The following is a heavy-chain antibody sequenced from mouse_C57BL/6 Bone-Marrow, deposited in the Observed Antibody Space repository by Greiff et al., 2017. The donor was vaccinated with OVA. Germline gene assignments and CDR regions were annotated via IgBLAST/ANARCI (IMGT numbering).Heavy chain of an antibody. V-gene: IGHV10-1*01. CDR1: GFSFNTYA. CDR2: IRSKSNNYAT. CDR3: VRHPLWYFDV. J-gene: IGHJ1*03. Sequence: EVKVIESGGGLVQPKGSLKLSCAASGFSFNTYAMNWVRQAPGKGLEWVARIRSKSNNYATYYADSVKDRFTISRDDSESMLYLQMNNLKTEDTAMYYCVRHPLWYFDVWGTGTTVTVSS.